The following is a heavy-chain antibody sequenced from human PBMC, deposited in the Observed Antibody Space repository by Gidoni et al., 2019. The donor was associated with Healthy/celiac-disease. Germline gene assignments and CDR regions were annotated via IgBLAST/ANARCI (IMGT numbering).Heavy chain of an antibody. CDR2: IYWNDDK. D-gene: IGHD5-12*01. CDR3: AHVYRGDGYNFFVYLAFDI. J-gene: IGHJ3*02. V-gene: IGHV2-5*01. CDR1: GFSLRTSGVV. Sequence: QITLKESGPTLVKPTQTLSLTCTFSGFSLRTSGVVGGWIRQPPGTALEWLALIYWNDDKRYSPSLKSRLTITKDTSKNQVVLTMTNMDPVDTATYYCAHVYRGDGYNFFVYLAFDIWGQGTMVTVSS.